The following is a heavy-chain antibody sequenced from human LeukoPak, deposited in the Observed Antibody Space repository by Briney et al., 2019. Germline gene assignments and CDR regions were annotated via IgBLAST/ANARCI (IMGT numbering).Heavy chain of an antibody. V-gene: IGHV3-30-3*01. J-gene: IGHJ4*02. CDR2: ISYDGSNK. Sequence: GGSLRLSCAASGFTFSSYAMHWVRQAPGKGLEWVAVISYDGSNKYYADSVKGRFTISRDNSKNTLYLQMNSLRAEDTAVYYCARDPWGSGYDPFGYWGQGTLVTVSS. CDR3: ARDPWGSGYDPFGY. CDR1: GFTFSSYA. D-gene: IGHD5-12*01.